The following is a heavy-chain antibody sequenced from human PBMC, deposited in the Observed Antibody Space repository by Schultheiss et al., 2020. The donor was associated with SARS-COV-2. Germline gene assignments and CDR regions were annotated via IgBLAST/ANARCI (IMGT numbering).Heavy chain of an antibody. CDR1: GGTFSSYA. Sequence: SVKVSCKASGGTFSSYAISWVRQAPGQGLEWMGGIIPIFGTANYAQKFQGRVTITADKSTSTAYMELSSLRSEDTAVYYCAKDEGLERGDWFDPWGQGTLVTVSS. CDR3: AKDEGLERGDWFDP. V-gene: IGHV1-69*06. D-gene: IGHD1-1*01. CDR2: IIPIFGTA. J-gene: IGHJ5*02.